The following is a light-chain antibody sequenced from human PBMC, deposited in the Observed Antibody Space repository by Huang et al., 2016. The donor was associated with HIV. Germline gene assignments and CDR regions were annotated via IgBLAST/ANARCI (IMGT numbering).Light chain of an antibody. CDR1: QNIGDN. CDR3: QQFNNWPPRFT. J-gene: IGKJ3*01. Sequence: EIVMTQSPATLSVSPGERATLSCRASQNIGDNLTWYQHKPGQAPRLLIYGASTRATGIPPRCSGSGSGTEFTRTISGLESEDFAVYYCQQFNNWPPRFTFGPGTTVDVK. V-gene: IGKV3-15*01. CDR2: GAS.